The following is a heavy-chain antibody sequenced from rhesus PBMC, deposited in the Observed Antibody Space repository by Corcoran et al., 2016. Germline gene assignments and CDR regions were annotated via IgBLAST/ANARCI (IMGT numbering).Heavy chain of an antibody. CDR3: ASPYEDDYGYYFFRFDV. Sequence: QLQLQESGPGLVKPSETLSLTCAVSGGSISSNYWSWIRQPPGKGLEWIGRISGSGGSTDTNPSPKSRATISTATAKNQFSLKRSSVTAADTAVYYCASPYEDDYGYYFFRFDVWGPGVLVTVSS. CDR1: GGSISSNY. CDR2: ISGSGGST. J-gene: IGHJ5-1*01. V-gene: IGHV4-173*01. D-gene: IGHD3-9*01.